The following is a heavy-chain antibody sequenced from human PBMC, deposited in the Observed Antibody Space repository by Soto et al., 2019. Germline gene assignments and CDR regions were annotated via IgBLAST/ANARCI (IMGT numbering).Heavy chain of an antibody. V-gene: IGHV3-33*06. CDR3: AKVLYASESFERAEDPDAMDA. CDR1: GFPFSSYD. Sequence: QVQLVESGGGVVLPGRSLRLSCAASGFPFSSYDMHWVRQAPGKGLEWVAVIWFDGSNEHYADSVQGRFTISRDNTKNTLHLQMNSQRAEDTAVYYCAKVLYASESFERAEDPDAMDAWGQGTTVTVSS. D-gene: IGHD3-10*01. CDR2: IWFDGSNE. J-gene: IGHJ6*02.